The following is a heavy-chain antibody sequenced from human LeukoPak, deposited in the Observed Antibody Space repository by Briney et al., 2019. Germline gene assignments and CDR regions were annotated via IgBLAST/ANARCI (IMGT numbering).Heavy chain of an antibody. D-gene: IGHD5-18*01. Sequence: ASVKVSCKASGGTFSSYAISWVRQAPGQGLKWLGGIIPIFGTANYAQKFQGRVTITADESTSTAYMELSSLRSEDTAVYYCARFSVGGYRSFDYWGQGTLVTVSS. J-gene: IGHJ4*02. CDR3: ARFSVGGYRSFDY. CDR2: IIPIFGTA. V-gene: IGHV1-69*13. CDR1: GGTFSSYA.